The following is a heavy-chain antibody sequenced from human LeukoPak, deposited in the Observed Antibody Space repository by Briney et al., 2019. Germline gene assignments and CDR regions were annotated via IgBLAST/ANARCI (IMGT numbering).Heavy chain of an antibody. CDR3: ARSPIVGATRSFFDP. D-gene: IGHD1-26*01. CDR2: IYPGDSDT. CDR1: GYNFRTCW. V-gene: IGHV5-51*01. J-gene: IGHJ5*02. Sequence: GESLKISCKGSGYNFRTCWIGWVRQMPGKGLKLMGIIYPGDSDTRYSPSFQGQVTISADKSISTAYLQWSSLKATDTAMYYCARSPIVGATRSFFDPWGQGTLVTVSS.